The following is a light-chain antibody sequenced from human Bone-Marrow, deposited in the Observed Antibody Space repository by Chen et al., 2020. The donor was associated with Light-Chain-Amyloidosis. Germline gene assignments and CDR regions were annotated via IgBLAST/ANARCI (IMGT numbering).Light chain of an antibody. Sequence: EIVLTHSPGTLFLSPGEGANLSCRASQTISSNYLTWYQQKFGQAPRLLIYSSSSRATGIPDRFTGSGSGTDFTLTINRLEPEDFAMYYCQQYGTSPLTFGGGTKVEIK. J-gene: IGKJ4*01. CDR3: QQYGTSPLT. V-gene: IGKV3-20*01. CDR1: QTISSNY. CDR2: SSS.